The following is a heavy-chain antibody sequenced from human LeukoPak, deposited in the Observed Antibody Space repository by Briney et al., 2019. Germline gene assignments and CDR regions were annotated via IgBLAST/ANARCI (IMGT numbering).Heavy chain of an antibody. CDR3: ARGLYCGSTTCFTPFGVNY. V-gene: IGHV3-33*01. Sequence: GGSLRLSCAASGFIFSDYGMHWVRQAPGKGLEWVAVIWYDGSKKYYADSVKGRFTISRDNSKNSLYLQMDSLRVEDTAVYYCARGLYCGSTTCFTPFGVNYWGQGTLVTVSS. CDR2: IWYDGSKK. CDR1: GFIFSDYG. D-gene: IGHD2-2*02. J-gene: IGHJ4*02.